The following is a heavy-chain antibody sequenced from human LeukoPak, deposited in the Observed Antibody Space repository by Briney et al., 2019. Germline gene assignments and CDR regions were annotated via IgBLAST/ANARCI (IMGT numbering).Heavy chain of an antibody. CDR1: GFTFSSYA. D-gene: IGHD4-17*01. J-gene: IGHJ6*02. V-gene: IGHV3-23*01. CDR2: ISGSGGST. CDR3: ARDAYGASPGYYYGMDV. Sequence: PGGSLRLSCAASGFTFSSYAMSWVRQAPGKGLEWVSAISGSGGSTYYADSVKGRFTISRDNSKNTLYLQMNSLRAEDTAVYYCARDAYGASPGYYYGMDVWGQGTTVTVSS.